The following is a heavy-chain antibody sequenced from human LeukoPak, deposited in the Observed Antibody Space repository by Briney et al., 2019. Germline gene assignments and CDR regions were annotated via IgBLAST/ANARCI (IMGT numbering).Heavy chain of an antibody. V-gene: IGHV3-33*01. Sequence: GGSLRLSCAASGFTFSSYGMNWVRQAPGKGLEWVAVIWYDGSKKYYADSVKGRFTISRDNSKNTLFLQMNSLRAEDTAVYYCARRYGDHVAGWFDYWGQGTLVTVS. CDR3: ARRYGDHVAGWFDY. CDR1: GFTFSSYG. D-gene: IGHD4-17*01. CDR2: IWYDGSKK. J-gene: IGHJ4*02.